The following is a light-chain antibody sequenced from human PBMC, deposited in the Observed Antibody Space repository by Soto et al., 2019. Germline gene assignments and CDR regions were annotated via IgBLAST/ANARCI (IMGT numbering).Light chain of an antibody. CDR3: QQYNNWPPWK. CDR2: KAS. CDR1: QSISSW. J-gene: IGKJ1*01. Sequence: IQMTQSPSTLSASVGDRVTITCRASQSISSWLAWYQQKPGKAPKLLIYKASSLESGVPSRFSGSGSGTEFTLTISSLQPDDFATYYCQQYNNWPPWKFGQGTKVDIK. V-gene: IGKV1-5*03.